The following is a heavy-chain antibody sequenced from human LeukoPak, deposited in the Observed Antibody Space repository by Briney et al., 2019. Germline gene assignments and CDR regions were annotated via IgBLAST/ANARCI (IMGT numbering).Heavy chain of an antibody. CDR3: TLSKYNWNYVVDY. J-gene: IGHJ4*02. CDR2: IKSKTDGGTA. V-gene: IGHV3-15*01. Sequence: GGSLRLSCAASGFTFSNAWMSWVRQAPGKGREWGGRIKSKTDGGTADYAAPVKGRFTISRDDSKNTLYLQMNSLKTEDTAVYYCTLSKYNWNYVVDYWGQGTLVTVSS. D-gene: IGHD1-7*01. CDR1: GFTFSNAW.